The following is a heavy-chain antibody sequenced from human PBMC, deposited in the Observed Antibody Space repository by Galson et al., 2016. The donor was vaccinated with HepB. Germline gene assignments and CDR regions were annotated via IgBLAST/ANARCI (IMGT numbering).Heavy chain of an antibody. Sequence: SLRLSCAASGFTFRRYGMHWVRQAPGKGLEWVAKIKQDGSEKYYVDSVKGRFTISRDNAKNALYLQMNSLRVVDTAVYHCARTITGTPWHHYYYGMDVWGQGTTVSVSS. CDR3: ARTITGTPWHHYYYGMDV. CDR1: GFTFRRYG. V-gene: IGHV3-7*01. J-gene: IGHJ6*02. CDR2: IKQDGSEK. D-gene: IGHD1-20*01.